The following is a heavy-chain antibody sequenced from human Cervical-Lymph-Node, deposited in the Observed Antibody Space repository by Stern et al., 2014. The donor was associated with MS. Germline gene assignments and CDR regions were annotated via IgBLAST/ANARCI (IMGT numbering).Heavy chain of an antibody. CDR2: TYYRPKWYN. D-gene: IGHD5-18*01. Sequence: QVQLQQSGPGLVKPSQTLSLTCAISGDSVSSNSAAWNWIRQSPSRGLEWLGRTYYRPKWYNDYAVSVKSRITINPDTSKNQFSLQLNSVTPEDTAVYYCARGADTAMAPQLNWFDPWGQGTLVTVSS. CDR1: GDSVSSNSAA. V-gene: IGHV6-1*01. CDR3: ARGADTAMAPQLNWFDP. J-gene: IGHJ5*02.